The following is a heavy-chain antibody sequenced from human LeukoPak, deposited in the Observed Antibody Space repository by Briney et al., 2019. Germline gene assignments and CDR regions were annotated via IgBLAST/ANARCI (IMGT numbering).Heavy chain of an antibody. V-gene: IGHV3-48*03. CDR2: ISSTGSTI. CDR1: GFTFSSYE. Sequence: PGGSLRLSCAASGFTFSSYEMNWVRQAPGKGLEWVSYISSTGSTIYYADSVKGRFTISRDNAKHSLYLQMNSLRAEDTAVYYCARVYYGSGKGYFQDWGQGTLITVSS. D-gene: IGHD3-10*01. CDR3: ARVYYGSGKGYFQD. J-gene: IGHJ1*01.